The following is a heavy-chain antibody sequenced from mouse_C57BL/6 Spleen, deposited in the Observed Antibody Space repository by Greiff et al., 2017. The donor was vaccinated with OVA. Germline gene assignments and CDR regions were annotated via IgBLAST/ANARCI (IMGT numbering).Heavy chain of an antibody. Sequence: DVMLVESEGGLVQPGSSMKLSCTASGFTFSDYYMAWVRQVPDKGLEWVANINYDGSSTYYLDSLKSRFIISRDNAKNILYLQMSSLKSEDTATYYCARAALGNYNWYFDVWGTGTTVTVSS. CDR2: INYDGSST. V-gene: IGHV5-16*01. CDR1: GFTFSDYY. CDR3: ARAALGNYNWYFDV. J-gene: IGHJ1*03. D-gene: IGHD2-1*01.